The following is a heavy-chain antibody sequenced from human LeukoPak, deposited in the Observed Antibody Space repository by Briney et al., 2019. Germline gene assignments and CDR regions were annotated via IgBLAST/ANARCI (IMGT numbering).Heavy chain of an antibody. V-gene: IGHV1-69*13. CDR3: AIKGCSSTSCPKAPTNYYYYGMDV. CDR2: IIPIFGTA. CDR1: GGTFSSYA. J-gene: IGHJ6*04. Sequence: SVKVSCKASGGTFSSYAISWVRQAPGQGLEWMGGIIPIFGTANYAQKFQGRVTITADESTSTAYMELSSLRSEDTAVYYCAIKGCSSTSCPKAPTNYYYYGMDVWGKGTTVTVSS. D-gene: IGHD2-2*01.